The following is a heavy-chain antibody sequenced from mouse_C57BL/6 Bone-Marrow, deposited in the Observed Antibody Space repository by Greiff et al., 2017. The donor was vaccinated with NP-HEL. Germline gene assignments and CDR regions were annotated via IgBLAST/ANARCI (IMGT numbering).Heavy chain of an antibody. V-gene: IGHV5-12*01. Sequence: DVKLVESGGGLVQPGGSLKLSCAASGFTFSDYYMYWVRQTPEKRLEWVAYISNGGGSTYYPDTVKGRFTISRDNAKNTLYLQMSRLKSEDTAMYYCARLYYYGSFYFDYWGQGTTLTVSS. D-gene: IGHD1-1*01. J-gene: IGHJ2*01. CDR1: GFTFSDYY. CDR2: ISNGGGST. CDR3: ARLYYYGSFYFDY.